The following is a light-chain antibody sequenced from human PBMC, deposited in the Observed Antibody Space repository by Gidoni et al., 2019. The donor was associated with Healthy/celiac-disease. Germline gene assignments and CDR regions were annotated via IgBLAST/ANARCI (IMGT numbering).Light chain of an antibody. V-gene: IGKV3-20*01. J-gene: IGKJ4*01. Sequence: IVLTQSPGTLSLTPGERATLSSRASQSVGSSYLAWYQQKPGQAPRLLIYGASSRATGIPDRFSGSGSGTDFTLTISRLEAEDFAVYYCQQYGSSLLTFXGXTKVEIK. CDR3: QQYGSSLLT. CDR2: GAS. CDR1: QSVGSSY.